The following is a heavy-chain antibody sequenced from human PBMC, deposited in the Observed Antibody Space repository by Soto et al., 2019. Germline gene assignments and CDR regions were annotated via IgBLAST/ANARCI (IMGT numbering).Heavy chain of an antibody. CDR2: IIPIFGTA. J-gene: IGHJ6*02. Sequence: QVQLVQSGAEVKKPGSSVKVSCKASGGTFSSYAISWVRQAPGQGLEWMGGIIPIFGTANYAQKFQGSVTITADESTSTAYMELSSLRSEDTAVYYCARPPEYSSSSYYYGMDVWGQGTTVTVSS. V-gene: IGHV1-69*01. D-gene: IGHD6-6*01. CDR1: GGTFSSYA. CDR3: ARPPEYSSSSYYYGMDV.